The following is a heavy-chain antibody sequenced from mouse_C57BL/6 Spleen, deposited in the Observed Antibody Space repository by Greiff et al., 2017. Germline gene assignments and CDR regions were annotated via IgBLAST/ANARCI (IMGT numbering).Heavy chain of an antibody. CDR1: GYTFTSYW. CDR3: ARDCYGSRYFGY. CDR2: IDPSDSYT. V-gene: IGHV1-50*01. D-gene: IGHD1-1*01. J-gene: IGHJ2*01. Sequence: QVQLQQPGAELVKPGASVKLSCKASGYTFTSYWMQWVKQRPGQGLEWIGEIDPSDSYTNYNQKFKGKATLTVDTSSSTAYMQLSSLTSEDSAVYYCARDCYGSRYFGYWGQGTTLTVSS.